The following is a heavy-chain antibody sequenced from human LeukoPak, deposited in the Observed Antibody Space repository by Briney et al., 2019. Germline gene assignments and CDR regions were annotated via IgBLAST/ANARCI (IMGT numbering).Heavy chain of an antibody. J-gene: IGHJ4*02. D-gene: IGHD7-27*01. CDR3: ARGLTGIDPQVSY. CDR2: MKPKSSNT. CDR1: GYTFMNYD. V-gene: IGHV1-8*01. Sequence: GASVKVSCKASGYTFMNYDISWVRQAPGQGLEWVGWMKPKSSNTGYGQKFQGRVTMTRDTSTNTAYMELSSLRSEDTAVYYCARGLTGIDPQVSYWGQGTLVTVSS.